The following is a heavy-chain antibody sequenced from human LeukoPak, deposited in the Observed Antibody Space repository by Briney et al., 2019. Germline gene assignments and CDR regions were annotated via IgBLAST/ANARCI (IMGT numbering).Heavy chain of an antibody. Sequence: SETLSLTCAVYGESFSGYYWSWIRQPPGKGLEWIGEINDSGTTNYNPSLKSRVTISIDSSKNQFSLKLSSVTAADTAVYYCASGASCGGDCYWEDYYYYGTDVWGQGTTVTVSS. V-gene: IGHV4-34*01. J-gene: IGHJ6*02. CDR3: ASGASCGGDCYWEDYYYYGTDV. CDR1: GESFSGYY. D-gene: IGHD2-21*02. CDR2: INDSGTT.